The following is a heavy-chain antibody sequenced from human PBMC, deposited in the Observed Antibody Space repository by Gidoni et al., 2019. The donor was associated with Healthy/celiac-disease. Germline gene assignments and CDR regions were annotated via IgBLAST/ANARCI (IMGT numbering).Heavy chain of an antibody. Sequence: EVQLVESGGGLIQPGGSLRLSCAASGFTVSSNYMSWVRQAPGKGLEWVSVIYSGGSTYYADSVKGRFTISRDNSKNTLYLQMNSLRAEDTAVCYCARDSDGAAGAFDIWGQGTMVTVSS. CDR2: IYSGGST. CDR1: GFTVSSNY. J-gene: IGHJ3*02. D-gene: IGHD3-10*01. V-gene: IGHV3-53*01. CDR3: ARDSDGAAGAFDI.